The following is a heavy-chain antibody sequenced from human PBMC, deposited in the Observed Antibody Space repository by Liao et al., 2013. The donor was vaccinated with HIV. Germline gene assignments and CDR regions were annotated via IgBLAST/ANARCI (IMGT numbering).Heavy chain of an antibody. Sequence: QVHLQESGPGLVKPSETLSLTCIVSGDSITGDYWGWIRQSPGKGLEWIGYMSGSGSTNHSPSLKSRVTMSVDTSKNQFSLKLSSVTAADTAVYYCARGEKTTKFDYWGQGTLVTVSS. J-gene: IGHJ4*02. CDR1: GDSITGDY. V-gene: IGHV4-59*12. CDR2: MSGSGST. D-gene: IGHD1-14*01. CDR3: ARGEKTTKFDY.